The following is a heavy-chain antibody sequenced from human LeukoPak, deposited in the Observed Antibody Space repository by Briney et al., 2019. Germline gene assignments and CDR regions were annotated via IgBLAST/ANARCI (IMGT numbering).Heavy chain of an antibody. Sequence: GGSLRLSCAASGFTFSSYAMSWVRQAPGKGLEWVSAISGSGGSTYCADSVKGRFTISRDNSKNTLYLQMNSLRAEDTAVYYCAEDLVTTRWYSSGWRTTIDYWGQGTLVTVSS. CDR2: ISGSGGST. J-gene: IGHJ4*02. V-gene: IGHV3-23*01. CDR1: GFTFSSYA. CDR3: AEDLVTTRWYSSGWRTTIDY. D-gene: IGHD6-19*01.